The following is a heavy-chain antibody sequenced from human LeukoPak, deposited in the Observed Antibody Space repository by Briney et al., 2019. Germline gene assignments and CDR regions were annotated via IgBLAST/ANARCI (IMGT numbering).Heavy chain of an antibody. CDR1: GFTFSSYW. CDR2: INSDGSST. Sequence: PGGSLRLSCAASGFTFSSYWMHWVRQAPGKGLVWVSRINSDGSSTNYADSVKGRFTISRDNAKNTLYLQMNSLRAEDTAVYYCARVGYNYGTKNWFDPWGQGTLVTVSS. D-gene: IGHD5-18*01. J-gene: IGHJ5*02. V-gene: IGHV3-74*01. CDR3: ARVGYNYGTKNWFDP.